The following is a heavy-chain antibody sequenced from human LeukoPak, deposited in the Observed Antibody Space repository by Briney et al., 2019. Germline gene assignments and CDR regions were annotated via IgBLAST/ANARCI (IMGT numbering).Heavy chain of an antibody. J-gene: IGHJ4*02. V-gene: IGHV3-21*01. CDR3: ARGHSSSYDYYFDY. CDR2: ISSSSSYI. D-gene: IGHD6-13*01. Sequence: GGSLRLSCAASGFTFSSYNINWVRQAPGEGLEWVSSISSSSSYIYYADSVKGRFTISRANAKNSLYLQMNSLRAEDTAVYYCARGHSSSYDYYFDYWGQGTLVTVSS. CDR1: GFTFSSYN.